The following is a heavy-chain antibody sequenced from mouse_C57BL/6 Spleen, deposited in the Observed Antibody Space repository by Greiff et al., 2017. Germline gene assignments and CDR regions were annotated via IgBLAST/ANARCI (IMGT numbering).Heavy chain of an antibody. V-gene: IGHV5-17*01. J-gene: IGHJ2*01. CDR1: GFTFSDYG. D-gene: IGHD1-1*01. CDR2: ISSGSSTI. CDR3: ATSYYGSSYGYFDY. Sequence: EVKVVESGGGLVKPGGSLKLSCAASGFTFSDYGMHWVRQAPEKGLEWVAYISSGSSTIYYADTVKGRFTISRDNAKNTLFLQMTSLRSEDTAMYYCATSYYGSSYGYFDYWGQGTTLTVSS.